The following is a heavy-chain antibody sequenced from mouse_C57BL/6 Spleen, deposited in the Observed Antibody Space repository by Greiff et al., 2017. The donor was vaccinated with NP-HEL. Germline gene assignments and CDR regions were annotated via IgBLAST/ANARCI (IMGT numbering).Heavy chain of an antibody. J-gene: IGHJ1*03. Sequence: VKLQESGAELVRPGTSVKMSCKASGYTFTNYWIGWAKQRPGHGLEWIGDIYPGGGYTNYNEKFKGKATLTADKSSSTAYMQFSSLTSEDSAIYYCARRTVEKYFDVWGTGTTVTVSS. CDR1: GYTFTNYW. CDR3: ARRTVEKYFDV. CDR2: IYPGGGYT. D-gene: IGHD1-1*01. V-gene: IGHV1-63*01.